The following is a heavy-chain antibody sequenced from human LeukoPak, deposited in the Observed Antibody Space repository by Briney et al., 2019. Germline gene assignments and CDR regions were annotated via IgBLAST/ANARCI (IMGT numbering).Heavy chain of an antibody. D-gene: IGHD6-13*01. J-gene: IGHJ6*02. CDR2: ISGSGGST. V-gene: IGHV3-23*01. Sequence: GGSLRLSCAASGFTLSNAWMNWVRQAPGKGLEWVSAISGSGGSTYYADSVKGRFTISRDNSKNTLYLQMNSLRAEDTAVYYCAKDYIAAAESFDYYGMDVWGQGTTVTVSS. CDR1: GFTLSNAW. CDR3: AKDYIAAAESFDYYGMDV.